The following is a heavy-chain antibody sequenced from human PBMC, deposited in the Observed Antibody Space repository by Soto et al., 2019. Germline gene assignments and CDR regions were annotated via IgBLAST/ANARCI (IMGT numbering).Heavy chain of an antibody. V-gene: IGHV4-34*01. CDR2: INRSGTT. J-gene: IGHJ6*02. CDR1: GGSFSDYY. D-gene: IGHD6-13*01. CDR3: ARERGVRSSSWSYYYYGMDV. Sequence: PSETLSLTCAVYGGSFSDYYWSWIRETPGQGLEWIGEINRSGTTNYNPSLKGRVTMSIDTSKRQFFLTLSSVTAADTAVYYCARERGVRSSSWSYYYYGMDVWGQGTTVT.